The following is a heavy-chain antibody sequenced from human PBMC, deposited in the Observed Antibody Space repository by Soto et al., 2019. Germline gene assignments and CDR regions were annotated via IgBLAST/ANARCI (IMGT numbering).Heavy chain of an antibody. J-gene: IGHJ6*02. Sequence: QVQLQQWGAGLLKPSETLSLTCAVYGGSFSGYYWSWIRQPPGKGLEWIGEINHSGRTNYNPSLKSRVTISVDTSKNQFSLKLSSVTAADTAVYYCARGRNYYDSSGYYPYYYDGMDVWGQGTTVTVSS. CDR1: GGSFSGYY. CDR3: ARGRNYYDSSGYYPYYYDGMDV. V-gene: IGHV4-34*01. CDR2: INHSGRT. D-gene: IGHD3-22*01.